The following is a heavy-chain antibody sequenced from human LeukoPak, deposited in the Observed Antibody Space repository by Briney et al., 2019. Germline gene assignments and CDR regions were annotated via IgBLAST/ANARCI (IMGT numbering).Heavy chain of an antibody. V-gene: IGHV3-30*04. CDR2: ISYDGRYQ. CDR1: GFTFNRYR. J-gene: IGHJ4*02. CDR3: ARGPNSNWSGLDF. D-gene: IGHD6-6*01. Sequence: PGGSLRLSCAASGFTFNRYRMHWVRQAPGKGLEWVAVISYDGRYQFYADSVKGRFTVSRDNAKNTLYLQVNNLRAEDTAVYYCARGPNSNWSGLDFWGQGTLLTVSS.